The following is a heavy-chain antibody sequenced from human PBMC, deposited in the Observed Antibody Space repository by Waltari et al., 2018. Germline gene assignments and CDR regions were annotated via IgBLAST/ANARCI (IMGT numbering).Heavy chain of an antibody. CDR2: IRNRAYGGTT. CDR1: GFTFGNYA. CDR3: TRGDGYNYYYYGMDV. V-gene: IGHV3-49*03. J-gene: IGHJ6*02. D-gene: IGHD5-12*01. Sequence: EVQLVESGGDLVQPGRSLRLSCTASGFTFGNYAMSWFRQAPGRGLEWVGLIRNRAYGGTTEYAASAKDRFIISRDDSKSIAYLQVNSLKIEDTGVYYCTRGDGYNYYYYGMDVWGQGTTVTVSS.